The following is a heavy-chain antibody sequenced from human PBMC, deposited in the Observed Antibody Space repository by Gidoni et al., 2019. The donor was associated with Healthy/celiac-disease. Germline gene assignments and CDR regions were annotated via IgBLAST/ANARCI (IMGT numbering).Heavy chain of an antibody. CDR3: ARGDCSSTSCSSDY. Sequence: QVQLVQSGAEGKKPGASVKVSGQASGYTFTSYDINWVRQSTGQGLEWMGWMNPNSGHTGYAQKFQGRVTMTRNTSMSTAYMALSSLRSEDTAVYYCARGDCSSTSCSSDYWGQGTLVTVSS. D-gene: IGHD2-2*01. CDR1: GYTFTSYD. J-gene: IGHJ4*02. CDR2: MNPNSGHT. V-gene: IGHV1-8*01.